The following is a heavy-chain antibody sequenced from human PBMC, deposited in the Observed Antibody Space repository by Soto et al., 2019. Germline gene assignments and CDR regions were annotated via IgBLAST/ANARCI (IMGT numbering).Heavy chain of an antibody. V-gene: IGHV4-34*01. D-gene: IGHD1-26*01. J-gene: IGHJ4*02. CDR2: ISQSGNT. CDR1: SGTFSGYY. CDR3: ARVSSGRFVDC. Sequence: SETLSLTYSIYSGTFSGYYWSWIRQPPGKGLEWIGEISQSGNTNYSPSLKSRVSISVDTSKNQFSLKLTSVTAADTAVYHCARVSSGRFVDCWGQGTLVTVSS.